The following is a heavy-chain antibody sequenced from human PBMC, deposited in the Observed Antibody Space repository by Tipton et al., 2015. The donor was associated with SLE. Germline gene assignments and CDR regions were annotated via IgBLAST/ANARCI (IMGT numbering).Heavy chain of an antibody. D-gene: IGHD6-19*01. V-gene: IGHV3-9*01. CDR2: IRWGGGSI. CDR3: VRDASLSAWYEGYGMDV. Sequence: SLRLSCSASGFIFDDFAMHWVRRAPGKGLEWVSSIRWGGGSIDYADSVKGRFTTSRDNAKNTLYLQMNSLRVEDAAVYYCVRDASLSAWYEGYGMDVWGQGTTVTVSS. J-gene: IGHJ6*02. CDR1: GFIFDDFA.